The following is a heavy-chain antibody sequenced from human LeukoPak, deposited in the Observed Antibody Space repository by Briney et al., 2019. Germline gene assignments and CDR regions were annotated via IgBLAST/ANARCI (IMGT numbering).Heavy chain of an antibody. Sequence: ASVKVSCKASGYTFTGYYMHWVRQAPGQGLEWMGRINPNSGSTNYAQKFQGRVTMTRDTSISTAYMELSRLRSDDTAVYYCARFNGGAAGFDYWGQGTLVTVSS. CDR1: GYTFTGYY. D-gene: IGHD6-13*01. CDR2: INPNSGST. CDR3: ARFNGGAAGFDY. J-gene: IGHJ4*02. V-gene: IGHV1-2*06.